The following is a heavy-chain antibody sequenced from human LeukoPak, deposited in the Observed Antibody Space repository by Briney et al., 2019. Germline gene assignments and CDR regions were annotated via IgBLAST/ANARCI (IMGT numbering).Heavy chain of an antibody. Sequence: GGSLRLSCAASGFTVSSSYMSWVRQAPGKGLEWVSVIYSGGSTYYADSVKGRFTISRDNSKNTLYLQMNSLRAEDTAVYYFAGGDTSAHWSWFDSWGQGTLVTVSS. CDR3: AGGDTSAHWSWFDS. CDR2: IYSGGST. CDR1: GFTVSSSY. J-gene: IGHJ5*01. D-gene: IGHD1-26*01. V-gene: IGHV3-66*01.